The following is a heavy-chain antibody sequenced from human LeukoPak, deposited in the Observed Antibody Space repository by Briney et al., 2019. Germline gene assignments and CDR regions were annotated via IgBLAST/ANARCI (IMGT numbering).Heavy chain of an antibody. CDR3: ARGIIGYFYYMDV. CDR2: IFPGDSGT. V-gene: IGHV5-51*01. CDR1: GYGFTTYW. D-gene: IGHD2/OR15-2a*01. J-gene: IGHJ6*03. Sequence: GESLKISCRGAGYGFTTYWIAWVRQTPTKGLEWMATIFPGDSGTRYSPSFQGQVTISADSSISTAYLQWSSLKVSDTATYHCARGIIGYFYYMDVWGEGTTVIVSS.